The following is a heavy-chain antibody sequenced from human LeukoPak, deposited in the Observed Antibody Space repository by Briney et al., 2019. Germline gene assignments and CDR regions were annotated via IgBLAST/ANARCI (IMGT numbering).Heavy chain of an antibody. V-gene: IGHV3-23*01. CDR3: AKVMSGYSSSWGGWFDP. CDR1: GFTFSSYA. Sequence: GGSLRLSCAASGFTFSSYAMSWVRQAPGKGLEWVSAISGSGGRTYYADSVKGRFTISRDNSKNTLYLQMNSLRAEDTAVYYCAKVMSGYSSSWGGWFDPWGQRTLVTVSS. J-gene: IGHJ5*02. D-gene: IGHD6-13*01. CDR2: ISGSGGRT.